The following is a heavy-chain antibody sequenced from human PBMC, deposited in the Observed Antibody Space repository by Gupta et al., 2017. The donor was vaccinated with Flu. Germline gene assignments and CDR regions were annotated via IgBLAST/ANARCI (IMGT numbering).Heavy chain of an antibody. D-gene: IGHD1-1*01. J-gene: IGHJ4*02. V-gene: IGHV4-39*01. CDR1: GDSISSSSSHY. Sequence: QLQLQESGPGLVKPSETLSLTCTVSGDSISSSSSHYWGWIRQPPEKGLEYIASISYGGSTYYNPSLKSRATISVDTSKNQFSLKLSSVTAADTAVYFCARLPDERYWGQGTLVSVSS. CDR3: ARLPDERY. CDR2: ISYGGST.